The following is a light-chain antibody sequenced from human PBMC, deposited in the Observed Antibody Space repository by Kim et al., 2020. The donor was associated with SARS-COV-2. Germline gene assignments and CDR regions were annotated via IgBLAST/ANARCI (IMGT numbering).Light chain of an antibody. CDR2: LNSDGSH. V-gene: IGLV4-69*01. Sequence: SVKLTCTLSSGHSSYAIAWHQQQPEKGPRYLMKLNSDGSHSKGDGIPDRFSGSSSGAERYLTISSLQSEDEADYYCQTWGTGPYVVFGGGTKLTVL. J-gene: IGLJ2*01. CDR1: SGHSSYA. CDR3: QTWGTGPYVV.